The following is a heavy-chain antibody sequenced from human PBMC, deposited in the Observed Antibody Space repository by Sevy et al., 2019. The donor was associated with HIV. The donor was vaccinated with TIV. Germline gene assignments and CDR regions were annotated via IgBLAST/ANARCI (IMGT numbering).Heavy chain of an antibody. J-gene: IGHJ4*02. Sequence: GGSLTLSCAASGFTVNSNYMTWVRQAPGKGLEGVSVIHSDDTTYHADSVKDRFTISRDNFKNTLYLHMSSLRAEDTAVYYCVRGKSGYGYALNYWGQGTLVTVSS. D-gene: IGHD5-18*01. V-gene: IGHV3-66*01. CDR3: VRGKSGYGYALNY. CDR1: GFTVNSNY. CDR2: IHSDDTT.